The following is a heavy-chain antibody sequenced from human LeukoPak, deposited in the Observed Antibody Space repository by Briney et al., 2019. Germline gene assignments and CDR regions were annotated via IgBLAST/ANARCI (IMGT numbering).Heavy chain of an antibody. CDR3: AKEGSSSWYFHRGGDFDY. J-gene: IGHJ4*02. V-gene: IGHV3-33*06. D-gene: IGHD6-13*01. CDR2: IWYDGTNK. CDR1: GFTFSSYG. Sequence: GRSLRLSCAASGFTFSSYGMHWVRQAPGKGLEWVALIWYDGTNKYYADSVKGRFTISRDNSKNTLYLQMNSLRAEDTAVYYCAKEGSSSWYFHRGGDFDYWGQGTLVTVSS.